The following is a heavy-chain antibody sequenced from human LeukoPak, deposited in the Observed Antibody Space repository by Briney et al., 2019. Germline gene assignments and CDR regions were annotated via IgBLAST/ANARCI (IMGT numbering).Heavy chain of an antibody. V-gene: IGHV1-69*13. CDR2: IIPIFGTA. CDR3: ATLPDKFNYGSGSYRDY. CDR1: GGTFSSYA. D-gene: IGHD3-10*01. J-gene: IGHJ4*02. Sequence: GASVNVSCKASGGTFSSYAISWVRQAPGQGLEWMGGIIPIFGTANYAQKFQGRVTITADESTSTAYMELSSLRSEDTAVYYCATLPDKFNYGSGSYRDYWGQGTLVTVSS.